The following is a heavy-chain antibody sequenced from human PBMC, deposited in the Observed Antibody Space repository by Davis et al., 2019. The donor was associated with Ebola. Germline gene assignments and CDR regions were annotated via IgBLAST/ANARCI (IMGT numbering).Heavy chain of an antibody. CDR2: IKQDGSEK. D-gene: IGHD2/OR15-2a*01. V-gene: IGHV3-7*01. CDR3: ARDPLIIGDATTDS. CDR1: GFTFSSYW. J-gene: IGHJ6*02. Sequence: GESLKISCAASGFTFSSYWMSWVRQAPGKGLEWVANIKQDGSEKYYMDSVKGRFTISRDNAKNSLFLQMNSLRADDTAVYYCARDPLIIGDATTDSWGQGTTVTVSS.